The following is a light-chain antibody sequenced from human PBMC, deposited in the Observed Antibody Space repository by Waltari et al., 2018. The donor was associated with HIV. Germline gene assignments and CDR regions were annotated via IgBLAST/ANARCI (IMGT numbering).Light chain of an antibody. V-gene: IGLV3-1*01. CDR3: QAWDSGTGV. CDR2: QDD. Sequence: SYELTQPPSVSVSPGQAATITCSGDKLDDKYVCWYQQKPGRSPVLVSYQDDKRLSGIPDRFSVSNSGNTATLTISGTQTMDEADYYCQAWDSGTGVFGTGTTVTVL. CDR1: KLDDKY. J-gene: IGLJ1*01.